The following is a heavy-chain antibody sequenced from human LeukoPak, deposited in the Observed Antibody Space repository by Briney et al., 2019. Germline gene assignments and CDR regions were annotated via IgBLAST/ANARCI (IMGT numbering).Heavy chain of an antibody. CDR3: AKDKPNSSSWAPDAFDI. D-gene: IGHD6-13*01. J-gene: IGHJ3*02. Sequence: GGSLRLSCAASGFTFSSYAMSWVRQAPGKGLEWVSAISSSGGSTYYADSVKGRFTISRDNSKNTLYLQMNSLRAEDTAVYYCAKDKPNSSSWAPDAFDIWGQGTMVTVSS. V-gene: IGHV3-23*01. CDR1: GFTFSSYA. CDR2: ISSSGGST.